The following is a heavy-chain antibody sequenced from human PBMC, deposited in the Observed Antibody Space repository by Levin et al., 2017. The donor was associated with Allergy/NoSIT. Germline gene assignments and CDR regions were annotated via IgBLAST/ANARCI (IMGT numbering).Heavy chain of an antibody. CDR2: INHSGST. D-gene: IGHD2-2*01. CDR3: ARGPTCSSTSCYARHYYYYYYMDV. J-gene: IGHJ6*03. CDR1: GGSFSGYY. V-gene: IGHV4-34*01. Sequence: SQTLSLPCAVYGGSFSGYYWSWIRQPPGKGLEWIGEINHSGSTNYNPSLKSRVTISVDTSKNQFSLKLSSVTAADTAVYYCARGPTCSSTSCYARHYYYYYYMDVWGKGTTVTVSS.